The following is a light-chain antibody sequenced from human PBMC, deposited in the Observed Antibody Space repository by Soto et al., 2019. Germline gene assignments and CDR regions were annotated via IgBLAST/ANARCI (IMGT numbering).Light chain of an antibody. J-gene: IGKJ4*01. Sequence: DIQMTQSPSSLSASVGDRVSITCRASLGVSNYLNWYQKKPGKAPKLLIYGASSLEGGVPSRFSGSGSGTDFTLTISSLQPEDFATYYCQQSYTTPLTFGGGTKVDIK. CDR2: GAS. CDR1: LGVSNY. CDR3: QQSYTTPLT. V-gene: IGKV1-39*01.